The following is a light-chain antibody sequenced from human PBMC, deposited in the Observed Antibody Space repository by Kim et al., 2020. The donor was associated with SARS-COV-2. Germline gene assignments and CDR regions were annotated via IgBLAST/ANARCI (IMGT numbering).Light chain of an antibody. J-gene: IGKJ5*01. CDR1: QTVRNK. CDR2: DAS. CDR3: QQYNSWTSIT. V-gene: IGKV3-15*01. Sequence: SPGERATSFCRASQTVRNKVVWYQQKPGQAPRLIIYDASTRATGIPARFSGSGSGTEFTLTVSSLQSEDFALYYCQQYNSWTSITFGQGTRLEIK.